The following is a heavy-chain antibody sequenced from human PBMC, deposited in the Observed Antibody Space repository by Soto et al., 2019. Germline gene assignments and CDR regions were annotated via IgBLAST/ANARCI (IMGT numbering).Heavy chain of an antibody. V-gene: IGHV4-34*01. CDR2: INHSGST. CDR1: GGSFSGYY. Sequence: VQLQQWGAGLLKPSETLSLTCAVYGGSFSGYYWSWIRQPPGKGLEWIGEINHSGSTNYNPSLKSRVTISVDTSKNQFSLKLSAVTAADTAVYYCARPDCSGGSCYSGCFDPWGQGTLVTVSS. J-gene: IGHJ5*02. D-gene: IGHD2-15*01. CDR3: ARPDCSGGSCYSGCFDP.